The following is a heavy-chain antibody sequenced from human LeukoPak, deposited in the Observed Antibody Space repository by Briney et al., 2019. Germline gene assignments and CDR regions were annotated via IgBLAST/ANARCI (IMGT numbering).Heavy chain of an antibody. Sequence: SETLSLTCTVSGGSISSSSYYWGWIRQPPGKGLEWIGSIYYSGSTYYNPSLKSRVTISVDTSKNQFSLKLSSVTAADTAVYYCASFTMVRGVQDYWGQGTLVTVSS. J-gene: IGHJ4*02. D-gene: IGHD3-10*01. CDR2: IYYSGST. V-gene: IGHV4-39*01. CDR1: GGSISSSSYY. CDR3: ASFTMVRGVQDY.